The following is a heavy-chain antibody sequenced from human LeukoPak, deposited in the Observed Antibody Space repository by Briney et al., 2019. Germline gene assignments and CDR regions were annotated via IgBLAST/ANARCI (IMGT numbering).Heavy chain of an antibody. D-gene: IGHD3-3*01. J-gene: IGHJ6*03. Sequence: SVKLSCKASGATFSSYAISWVRQAPGQGLEWMGGIIPIFGTANYAQKLQGRVTITADKSTSTAYMELRSLRSEDTDVYYCARGGVRFLKYYMDVWGKGTTVTVSS. CDR3: ARGGVRFLKYYMDV. V-gene: IGHV1-69*06. CDR1: GATFSSYA. CDR2: IIPIFGTA.